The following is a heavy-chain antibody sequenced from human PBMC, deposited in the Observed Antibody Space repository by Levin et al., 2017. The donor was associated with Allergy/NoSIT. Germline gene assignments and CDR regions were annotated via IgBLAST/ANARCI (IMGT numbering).Heavy chain of an antibody. Sequence: ASVKVSCKASGGTFSSYTISWVRQAPGQGLEWMGRIIPILGIANYAQKFQGRVTITADKSTSTAYMELSSLRSEDTAVYYCARSTMVRGGVTDYWGQGTLVTVSS. CDR1: GGTFSSYT. D-gene: IGHD3-10*01. CDR2: IIPILGIA. V-gene: IGHV1-69*02. J-gene: IGHJ4*02. CDR3: ARSTMVRGGVTDY.